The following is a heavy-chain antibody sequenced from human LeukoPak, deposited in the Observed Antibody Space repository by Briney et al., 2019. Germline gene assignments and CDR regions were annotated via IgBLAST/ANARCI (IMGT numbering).Heavy chain of an antibody. CDR3: AREGQAVAGTTW. Sequence: ASVKVSCKASGYTFTSYGISWVRQAPGQGLEWMGWISAYNGNTNYAQKFQGRVTITADESTSTAYMELSSLRSEDTAVYYCAREGQAVAGTTWWGQGTLVTVSS. CDR1: GYTFTSYG. D-gene: IGHD6-19*01. J-gene: IGHJ4*02. V-gene: IGHV1-18*01. CDR2: ISAYNGNT.